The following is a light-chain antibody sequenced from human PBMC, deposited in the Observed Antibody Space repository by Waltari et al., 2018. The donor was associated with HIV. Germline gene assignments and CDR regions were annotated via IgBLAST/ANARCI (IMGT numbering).Light chain of an antibody. J-gene: IGKJ4*01. CDR2: DAF. CDR1: QSVSTD. CDR3: QQRSYWIT. Sequence: EIVLTQSPATLSLSPGEGATISFRASQSVSTDLAWYQQKAGQAPRLLIYDAFKTATGTPARFSGSGSGTDFTLTISSLEPEDFAVYYCQQRSYWITFGGGTKVEIK. V-gene: IGKV3-11*01.